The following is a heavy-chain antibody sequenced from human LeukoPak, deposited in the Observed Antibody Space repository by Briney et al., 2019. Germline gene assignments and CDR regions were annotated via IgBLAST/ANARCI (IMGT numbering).Heavy chain of an antibody. CDR2: IYYTGNT. Sequence: SETPSLTCTVSGGSISTHYWSWIRQPPGKGLEWIGYIYYTGNTNYNPSLKSRVTISIDASKNQFSLTLSSVTAADTAVYYCARESLPYITGDNWFDPWGQGTLVSVSS. CDR1: GGSISTHY. CDR3: ARESLPYITGDNWFDP. J-gene: IGHJ5*02. D-gene: IGHD1-20*01. V-gene: IGHV4-59*11.